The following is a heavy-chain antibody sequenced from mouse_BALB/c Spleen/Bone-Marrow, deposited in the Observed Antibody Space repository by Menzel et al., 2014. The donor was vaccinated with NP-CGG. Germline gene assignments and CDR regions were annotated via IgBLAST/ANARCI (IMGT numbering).Heavy chain of an antibody. J-gene: IGHJ4*01. V-gene: IGHV1-63*02. CDR2: IYPGGGYT. CDR3: ARDMITTRAMDY. Sequence: VQLVESGAELVRPGTSVKISCKASGYTFTNYWLGWVKQRPGHGLEWIGDIYPGGGYTDYNEKFKGKATLTADTSSSTAYMQLSSLTSEASAVYFCARDMITTRAMDYRGQGTSVTVSS. D-gene: IGHD2-4*01. CDR1: GYTFTNYW.